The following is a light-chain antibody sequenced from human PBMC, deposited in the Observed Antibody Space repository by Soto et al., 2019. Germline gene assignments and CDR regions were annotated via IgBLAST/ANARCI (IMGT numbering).Light chain of an antibody. CDR1: QSISNY. CDR3: QQTYSMPLT. Sequence: DIQMTQSPSSLSASVGDRVTITCRASQSISNYLNWYQQKPGRAPKFLMYGASSLQSGVPSRFSGSGSGTDFTLTISSLQPEDLAIYYCQQTYSMPLTFGKGTRVEIK. V-gene: IGKV1-39*01. CDR2: GAS. J-gene: IGKJ1*01.